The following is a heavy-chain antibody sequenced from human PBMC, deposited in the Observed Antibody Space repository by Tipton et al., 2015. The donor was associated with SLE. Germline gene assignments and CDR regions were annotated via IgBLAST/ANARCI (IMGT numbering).Heavy chain of an antibody. D-gene: IGHD3-10*01. J-gene: IGHJ5*02. CDR1: GGSISNYY. Sequence: TLSLTCKVSGGSISNYYWSWIRLTSGERLEWIGYTHTSGSTNYNPSLQSRVSISVDTSKNQVSLKLTSVTAADTGVYYCASGGYDASGSYYGGWFDPWGQGTLVTVSS. CDR3: ASGGYDASGSYYGGWFDP. V-gene: IGHV4-4*08. CDR2: THTSGST.